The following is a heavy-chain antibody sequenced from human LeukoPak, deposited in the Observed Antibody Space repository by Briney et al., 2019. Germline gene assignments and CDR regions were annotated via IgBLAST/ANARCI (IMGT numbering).Heavy chain of an antibody. Sequence: SETLSLTRAVYGGSFSGYYWSWIRQPPGKGLEWIGEINHSGSTNYNPSLKSRVTISVDTSKNQFSLKLSSVTAADTAVYYCARGVITGRFDPWGQGTLVTVSS. D-gene: IGHD3-10*01. CDR2: INHSGST. V-gene: IGHV4-34*01. CDR3: ARGVITGRFDP. CDR1: GGSFSGYY. J-gene: IGHJ5*02.